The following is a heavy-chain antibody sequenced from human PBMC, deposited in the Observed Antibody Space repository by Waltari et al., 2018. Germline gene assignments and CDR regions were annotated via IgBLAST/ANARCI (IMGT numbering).Heavy chain of an antibody. J-gene: IGHJ4*02. V-gene: IGHV1-8*01. CDR1: GYTFTSYD. D-gene: IGHD3-10*01. CDR2: MNPNSGNT. Sequence: QVQLVQSGAEVKKPGASVKVSCKASGYTFTSYDINWVRQATGQGLEWMGWMNPNSGNTGYAQKFQGRVTMTRNTSISTAYMELSSLRSEDTAVYYCARGQPPVWFGELLYDYWGQGTLVTVSS. CDR3: ARGQPPVWFGELLYDY.